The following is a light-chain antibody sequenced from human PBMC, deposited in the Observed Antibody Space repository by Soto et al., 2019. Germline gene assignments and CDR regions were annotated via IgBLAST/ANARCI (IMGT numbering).Light chain of an antibody. Sequence: DIQMTQSPSSLSASVGDRVTITCRAGQDINIYLAWYQQKPGKVPKLLISAASTLQSGVPSRFSGSGSGTDFTLTISSLQTKDVVTYYCQKYDGAPLTFGGGTKVEIK. CDR1: QDINIY. CDR3: QKYDGAPLT. CDR2: AAS. J-gene: IGKJ4*01. V-gene: IGKV1-27*01.